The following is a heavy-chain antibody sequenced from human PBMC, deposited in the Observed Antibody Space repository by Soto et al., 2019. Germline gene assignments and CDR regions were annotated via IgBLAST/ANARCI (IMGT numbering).Heavy chain of an antibody. CDR1: GFTFISYD. V-gene: IGHV3-30-3*01. CDR3: AKWARITGTTNRGLDV. Sequence: WGSLRLSCATSGFTFISYDIHCFRHSPFKWLEWVAVVSADGTTKSYADSVKGRFTIARDSSKNTLSLQINSLRIEDSAVYFCAKWARITGTTNRGLDVWGHGTTVTVSS. J-gene: IGHJ6*02. CDR2: VSADGTTK. D-gene: IGHD1-7*01.